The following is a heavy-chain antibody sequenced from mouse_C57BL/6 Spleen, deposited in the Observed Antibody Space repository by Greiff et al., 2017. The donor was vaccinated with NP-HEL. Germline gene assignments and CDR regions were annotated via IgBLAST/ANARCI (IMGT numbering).Heavy chain of an antibody. Sequence: VESGGGLVKPGGSLKLSCAASGFTFSDYGMHWVRQAPEKGLEWVAYISSGSSTIYYADTVKGRFTISRDNAKNTLFLQMTSLRSEDTAMYYCAPTVVATDWYFDVWGTGTTVTVSS. V-gene: IGHV5-17*01. D-gene: IGHD1-1*01. CDR1: GFTFSDYG. J-gene: IGHJ1*03. CDR3: APTVVATDWYFDV. CDR2: ISSGSSTI.